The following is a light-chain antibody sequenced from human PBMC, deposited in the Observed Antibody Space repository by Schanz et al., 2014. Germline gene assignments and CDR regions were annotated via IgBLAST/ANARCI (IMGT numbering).Light chain of an antibody. Sequence: VMTQSPATLSVSAGERATLSCRASQSVTTKIAWYQQKPGQAPRLLIYGASSRATGIPARFSGSGSGTEFTLTISSLEPEDFAVYYCQQRSNWPITFGQGTRLEIK. J-gene: IGKJ5*01. CDR1: QSVTTK. V-gene: IGKV3-15*01. CDR3: QQRSNWPIT. CDR2: GAS.